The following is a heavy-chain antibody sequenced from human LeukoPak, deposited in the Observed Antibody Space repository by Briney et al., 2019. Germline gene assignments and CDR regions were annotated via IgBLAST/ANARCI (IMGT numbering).Heavy chain of an antibody. CDR1: GGSLSGYF. CDR3: ARAVDYVVAFGI. V-gene: IGHV4-4*07. Sequence: SETLSLTCTVSGGSLSGYFWSWIRQPAGKGLEWIGRTYTRGITNYNPSLKSRVTMSVDTSKSLFSLNLSSVSAAGTAVYYCARAVDYVVAFGIWGQGTVVTVSS. J-gene: IGHJ3*02. D-gene: IGHD4-17*01. CDR2: TYTRGIT.